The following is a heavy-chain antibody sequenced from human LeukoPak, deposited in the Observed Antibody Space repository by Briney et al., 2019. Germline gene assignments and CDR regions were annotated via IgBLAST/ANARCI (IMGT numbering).Heavy chain of an antibody. CDR2: ISGSGGST. CDR1: GFTFSSYA. J-gene: IGHJ4*02. Sequence: HPGGSLRLSCAASGFTFSSYAMSWVRQAPGKGLEWVSAISGSGGSTYYADSVKGRFTISRDNSKNTLYLQMNSLRAEDTAVYYCARERYYYDSSGSYYFDYWGQGTLVTVSS. V-gene: IGHV3-23*01. D-gene: IGHD3-22*01. CDR3: ARERYYYDSSGSYYFDY.